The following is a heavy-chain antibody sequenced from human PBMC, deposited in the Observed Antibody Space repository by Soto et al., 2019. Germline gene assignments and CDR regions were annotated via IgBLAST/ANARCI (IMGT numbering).Heavy chain of an antibody. CDR3: ARDLGVAAADH. Sequence: QVQLVQSGAEVKKPGSSVKVSCKASGGTFSSYTISWVRQAPGQGPEWMGRIIPILGIANYAQKFQGRVTITADKSTSTAYMELSSLRSEDTAVYYCARDLGVAAADHWGQGTLVTVSS. D-gene: IGHD6-13*01. J-gene: IGHJ4*02. CDR1: GGTFSSYT. CDR2: IIPILGIA. V-gene: IGHV1-69*08.